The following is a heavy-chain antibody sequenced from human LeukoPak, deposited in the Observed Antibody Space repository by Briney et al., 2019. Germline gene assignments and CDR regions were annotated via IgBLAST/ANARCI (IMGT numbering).Heavy chain of an antibody. CDR2: IYSGGST. J-gene: IGHJ4*02. D-gene: IGHD6-19*01. CDR1: GFTVSSNY. V-gene: IGHV3-53*01. CDR3: AREQVRSGWSPFDY. Sequence: GGSLRLSCAASGFTVSSNYMSWVRQAPGKGLEWDSVIYSGGSTYYADSVKGRFTISRDNSKNTLYLQMNSLRAEDTAVYYCAREQVRSGWSPFDYWGQGTLVTVSS.